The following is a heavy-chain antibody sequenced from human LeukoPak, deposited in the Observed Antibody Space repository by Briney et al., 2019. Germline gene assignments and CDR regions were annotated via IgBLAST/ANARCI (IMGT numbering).Heavy chain of an antibody. J-gene: IGHJ6*03. CDR3: ARAPYYMDV. Sequence: GGSLRLSCAASGFTFNNYALNWVRQAPGKGLEWVSGISFSGSSTYYADSVKGRFTISRDNSKNTLYLQMNSLRAEDTAVYYCARAPYYMDVWGKGTTVTVSS. CDR2: ISFSGSST. V-gene: IGHV3-23*01. CDR1: GFTFNNYA.